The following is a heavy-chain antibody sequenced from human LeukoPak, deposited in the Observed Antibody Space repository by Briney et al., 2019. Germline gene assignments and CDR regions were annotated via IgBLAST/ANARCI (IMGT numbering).Heavy chain of an antibody. V-gene: IGHV3-23*01. Sequence: GGSLRLSCAASGFTFSNYAMSWVRQAPGKGLEWVSGISGSGGTTYYADSVKGRFTISRDNSKNTLYLQMNSLRAEDTAVYYCARGYCSGGSCYSVFWFDPWGQGTLVTVSS. D-gene: IGHD2-15*01. CDR3: ARGYCSGGSCYSVFWFDP. CDR2: ISGSGGTT. CDR1: GFTFSNYA. J-gene: IGHJ5*02.